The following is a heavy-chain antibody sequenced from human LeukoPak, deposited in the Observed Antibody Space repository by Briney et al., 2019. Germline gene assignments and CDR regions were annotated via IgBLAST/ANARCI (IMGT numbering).Heavy chain of an antibody. CDR2: ISYHGDIT. J-gene: IGHJ4*02. D-gene: IGHD3-10*01. V-gene: IGHV3-30*17. CDR3: ARDSTYYYDSGSSGPHYFDF. CDR1: GFTFSSYA. Sequence: SGRSLRLSCAASGFTFSSYAMHWVRQAPGKGLEWVALISYHGDITYYADSGKGRFTLSRDNSKTTLFLQLNSLRAEDTAVYYCARDSTYYYDSGSSGPHYFDFWGQGTLVTVSS.